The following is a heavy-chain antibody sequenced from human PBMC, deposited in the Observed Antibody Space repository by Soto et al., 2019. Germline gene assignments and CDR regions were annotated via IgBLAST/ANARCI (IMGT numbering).Heavy chain of an antibody. CDR1: GFTFSNYW. Sequence: PGGSLRLSCAVSGFTFSNYWMSWVRQAPGKGLEWVANIKQDGSERYYVDSVKGRFSISRDNAKNSLYLQMNSLRVEDTAVYYCATDSGTSDYWGQGTLVTVSS. CDR3: ATDSGTSDY. CDR2: IKQDGSER. D-gene: IGHD1-1*01. V-gene: IGHV3-7*01. J-gene: IGHJ4*02.